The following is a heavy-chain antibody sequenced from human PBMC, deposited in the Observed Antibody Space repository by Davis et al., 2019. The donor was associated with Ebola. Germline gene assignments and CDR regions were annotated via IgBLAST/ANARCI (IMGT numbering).Heavy chain of an antibody. J-gene: IGHJ6*02. D-gene: IGHD4-17*01. CDR3: ARDFDYGDFEDYYGMDV. CDR2: ISSSSSTI. V-gene: IGHV3-48*04. CDR1: GFTFSSYS. Sequence: GESLKISCAASGFTFSSYSMNWVRQAPGKGLEWVSSISSSSSTIYYADSVKGRFTISRDNAKNSLYLQMNSLRAEDTAVYYCARDFDYGDFEDYYGMDVWGQGTTVTVSS.